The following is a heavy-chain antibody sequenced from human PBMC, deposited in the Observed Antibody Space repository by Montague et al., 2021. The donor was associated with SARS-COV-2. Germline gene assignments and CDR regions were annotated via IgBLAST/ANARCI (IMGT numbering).Heavy chain of an antibody. CDR2: INHSGTT. CDR3: ARWDPQTLTLIGLRGKSASDY. D-gene: IGHD4-23*01. CDR1: GGSFSGYY. Sequence: SETLSLTCAVYGGSFSGYYWTWIRQSPGKGLEWIAEINHSGTTNYNFNPSLRSRVTISVDTSKSRFSLKLSSVTAADTGVYYCARWDPQTLTLIGLRGKSASDYWGQGTLVTVSP. J-gene: IGHJ4*02. V-gene: IGHV4-34*01.